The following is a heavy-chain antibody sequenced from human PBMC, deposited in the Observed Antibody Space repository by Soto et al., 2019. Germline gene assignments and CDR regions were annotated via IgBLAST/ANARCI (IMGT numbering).Heavy chain of an antibody. Sequence: QVQLVESGGGVVQPGRSLRLSCAASGFTFNSFGMHWVRQAPGKGLEWVAFIWYDGSNEYYADPVNGRFTISRDNSKNTLYLKMNSLRAEDTAVYYCERDLTAADDSGGDWGQGTLVTVSS. V-gene: IGHV3-33*01. CDR2: IWYDGSNE. J-gene: IGHJ4*02. CDR3: ERDLTAADDSGGD. CDR1: GFTFNSFG. D-gene: IGHD1-26*01.